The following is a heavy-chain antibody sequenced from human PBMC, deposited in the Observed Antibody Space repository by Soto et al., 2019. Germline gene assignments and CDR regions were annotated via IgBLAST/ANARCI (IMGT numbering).Heavy chain of an antibody. J-gene: IGHJ6*02. CDR1: GFSFSPYA. Sequence: GGSLRLSCVTSGFSFSPYAMSWVRQAPGKGLEWVSTISGSDGRTYSTDSVKGRFTISRDNSRNTAYLQMNSLRVEDTAVYYCARETRIVVVPAAIQTGDYYGMDVWGQGTTVTVSS. V-gene: IGHV3-23*01. CDR2: ISGSDGRT. D-gene: IGHD2-2*01. CDR3: ARETRIVVVPAAIQTGDYYGMDV.